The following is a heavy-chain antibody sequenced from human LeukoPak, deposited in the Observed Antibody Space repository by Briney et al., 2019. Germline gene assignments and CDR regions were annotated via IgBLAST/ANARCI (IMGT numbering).Heavy chain of an antibody. J-gene: IGHJ4*02. V-gene: IGHV1-18*01. CDR2: ISAYNGNT. D-gene: IGHD3-10*01. CDR1: GYTFTSYG. Sequence: ASVKVSCKASGYTFTSYGISWVRQAPGQGLEWMGWISAYNGNTNYAQKLQGRVTMTTDTSTSTAYMELRSLRSDDTAVYYCARDLRITMVRGVELLNWGQGTLVTVSS. CDR3: ARDLRITMVRGVELLN.